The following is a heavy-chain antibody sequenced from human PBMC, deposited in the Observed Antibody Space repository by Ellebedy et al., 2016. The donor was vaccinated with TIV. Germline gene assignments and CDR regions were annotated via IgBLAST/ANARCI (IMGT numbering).Heavy chain of an antibody. V-gene: IGHV3-48*04. J-gene: IGHJ4*02. Sequence: PGGSLRLSCAASGFTFSTYSMNWVRQAPGKGLDWVSFITSDSTTIYYADSVKGRFTISRDNAKNSLYLQMNSLRAEDTGVYYCARNRASGYSSGWYSDYWGQGTLVTVSS. D-gene: IGHD6-19*01. CDR3: ARNRASGYSSGWYSDY. CDR2: ITSDSTTI. CDR1: GFTFSTYS.